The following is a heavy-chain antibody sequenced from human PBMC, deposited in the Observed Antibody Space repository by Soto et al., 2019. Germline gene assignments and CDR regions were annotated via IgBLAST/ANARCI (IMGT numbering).Heavy chain of an antibody. V-gene: IGHV3-21*01. D-gene: IGHD3-16*02. CDR2: ISSSSSYI. Sequence: GGSLRLSCAASGFTFSSYGMHWVRQAPGKGLEWVSSISSSSSYIYYADSVKGRFTISRDNAKNSLYLQMNSLRAEDTAVYYCARVGRAYDYIWRSYRYIDYWGQGTLVTVSS. J-gene: IGHJ4*02. CDR3: ARVGRAYDYIWRSYRYIDY. CDR1: GFTFSSYG.